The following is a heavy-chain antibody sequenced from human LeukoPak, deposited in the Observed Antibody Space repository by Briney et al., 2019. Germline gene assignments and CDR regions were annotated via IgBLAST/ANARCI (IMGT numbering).Heavy chain of an antibody. V-gene: IGHV3-30-3*01. CDR2: ISYDGSKK. J-gene: IGHJ4*02. CDR1: GFTFSAYA. CDR3: VKDLYSYSFDY. D-gene: IGHD2-8*01. Sequence: PGTSLTLSCADSGFTFSAYAMHWVRQAPDKGLEWGALISYDGSKKYYADSVEGRFTVSRDNSKNSLYLQMNSLRGEDTVVYYCVKDLYSYSFDYWGQGTLVTVSS.